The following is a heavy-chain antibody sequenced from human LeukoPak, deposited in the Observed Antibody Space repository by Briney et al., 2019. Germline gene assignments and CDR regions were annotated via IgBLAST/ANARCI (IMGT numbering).Heavy chain of an antibody. Sequence: PSETLSLTCAVYGGSFSGYYWSWIRQPPGKGLEWIGEINHSGSTNYNPSLKSRVTTSVDTSKNQFSLKLSSVTAADTAVYYCARGNSAYYDFWSGYHLDYWGQGTLVTVSS. V-gene: IGHV4-34*01. J-gene: IGHJ4*02. CDR1: GGSFSGYY. D-gene: IGHD3-3*01. CDR2: INHSGST. CDR3: ARGNSAYYDFWSGYHLDY.